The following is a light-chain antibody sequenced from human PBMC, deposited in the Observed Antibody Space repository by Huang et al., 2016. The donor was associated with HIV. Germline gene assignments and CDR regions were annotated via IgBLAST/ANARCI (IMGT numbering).Light chain of an antibody. V-gene: IGKV3-11*01. CDR3: QQRSSGVT. CDR2: DTS. CDR1: QSVGNY. J-gene: IGKJ4*01. Sequence: IVLTQSPATLSWYPGERVTLSCRASQSVGNYIAWYQQHPGQSPKLLIYDTSNRATGTPGRFSGSGSGTDFTLTISSLQSDDFAVFYCQQRSSGVTFGGGTKVQVK.